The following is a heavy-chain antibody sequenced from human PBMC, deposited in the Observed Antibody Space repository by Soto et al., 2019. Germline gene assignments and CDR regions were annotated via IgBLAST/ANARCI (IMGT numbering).Heavy chain of an antibody. Sequence: SETVSLSCAVSGGSISSSNWWSWVRQPPGKGLEWIGEIYHSGSTNYNPSLKSRVTIAVDKSKNQFSLKLSSVTAADTAVYYCAKDRVNHNSVWDPLDIWGQGTMVT. CDR2: IYHSGST. D-gene: IGHD2-21*01. V-gene: IGHV4-4*02. CDR1: GGSISSSNW. J-gene: IGHJ3*02. CDR3: AKDRVNHNSVWDPLDI.